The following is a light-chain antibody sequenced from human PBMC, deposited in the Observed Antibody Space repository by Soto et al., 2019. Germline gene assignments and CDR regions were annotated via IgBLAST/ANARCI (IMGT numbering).Light chain of an antibody. CDR2: VVS. J-gene: IGLJ1*01. Sequence: QSVLTQPSAVSWSPGQSITISCSVTRIDIGSYNYVDWYQQFPGKTPKILIYVVSNRPSGVSSRFSGSKSGNTASLTISGLQAEDEADYYCISYTGSSTSYVFGSGTKVTVL. V-gene: IGLV2-14*01. CDR1: RIDIGSYNY. CDR3: ISYTGSSTSYV.